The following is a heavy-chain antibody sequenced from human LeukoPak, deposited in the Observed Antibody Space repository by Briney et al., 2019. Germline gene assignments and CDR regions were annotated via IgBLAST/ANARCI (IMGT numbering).Heavy chain of an antibody. CDR1: GCTFTAYY. CDR3: AKARGLYCSSTSCYDCDV. Sequence: ASVKVSCKASGCTFTAYYIHWVRQAPGQGLEWMGWINPNSGGTNYAQKFQGRVTLTRDTSITTAYMELSRLRSDDTAVCYCAKARGLYCSSTSCYDCDVWGKGTTVTVSS. D-gene: IGHD2-2*01. J-gene: IGHJ6*04. CDR2: INPNSGGT. V-gene: IGHV1-2*02.